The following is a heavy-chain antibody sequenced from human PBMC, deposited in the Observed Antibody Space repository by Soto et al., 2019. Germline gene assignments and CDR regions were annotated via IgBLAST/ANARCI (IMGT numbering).Heavy chain of an antibody. CDR3: AKDRRSSSSTSCLDY. V-gene: IGHV3-23*01. CDR1: GFTFSSYA. J-gene: IGHJ4*02. CDR2: ISGSGGT. D-gene: IGHD2-2*01. Sequence: GGALRLSCAASGFTFSSYAMSWGRQAPGKGLEWGSTISGSGGTYYADSVKGRFTISRDNSKNTLYLQMSSLRAEDTAVYYCAKDRRSSSSTSCLDYWGQGPLVIVSS.